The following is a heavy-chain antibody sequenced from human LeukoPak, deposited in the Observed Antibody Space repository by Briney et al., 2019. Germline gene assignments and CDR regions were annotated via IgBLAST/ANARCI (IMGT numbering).Heavy chain of an antibody. CDR1: GGSISSGSYY. CDR2: IYTSGST. CDR3: ARYGGYSHGYDY. Sequence: SQTLSLTCTVSGGSISSGSYYWSWIRQPAGKGLEWIGRIYTSGSTNYNPSLKSRVTISVDTSKNQFSLKLSSVTAADTAVYYCARYGGYSHGYDYWGQGTLVTVSS. J-gene: IGHJ4*02. V-gene: IGHV4-61*02. D-gene: IGHD5-18*01.